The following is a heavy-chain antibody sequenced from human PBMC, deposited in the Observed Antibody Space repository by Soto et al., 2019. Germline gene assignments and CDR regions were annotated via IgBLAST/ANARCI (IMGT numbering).Heavy chain of an antibody. V-gene: IGHV1-2*02. Sequence: ASVKVSCKASGYTFTGHYIHWVRQAPEQGPEWMGEIGPESGDTRYAQKFQGRVTMTRDTSITTVYMELKNMSPDDTAVYYCGRGRSGQIVVFYWGQGTPVTVSS. CDR2: IGPESGDT. J-gene: IGHJ4*02. CDR3: GRGRSGQIVVFY. CDR1: GYTFTGHY. D-gene: IGHD1-26*01.